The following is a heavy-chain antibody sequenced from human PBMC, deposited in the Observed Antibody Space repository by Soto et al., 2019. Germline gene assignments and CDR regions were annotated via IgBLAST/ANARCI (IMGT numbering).Heavy chain of an antibody. CDR1: GGSISSGDYY. J-gene: IGHJ4*02. D-gene: IGHD6-6*01. CDR2: IYYSGST. CDR3: ARDFWGYSSSGDPVQLFDY. V-gene: IGHV4-30-4*01. Sequence: TSETLSLTCTVSGGSISSGDYYWRWIRQPPGKGLEWIGYIYYSGSTYYNPSLKSRVTISVDTSKNQFSLKLSSVTAADTAVYYCARDFWGYSSSGDPVQLFDYWGQGTLVTVSS.